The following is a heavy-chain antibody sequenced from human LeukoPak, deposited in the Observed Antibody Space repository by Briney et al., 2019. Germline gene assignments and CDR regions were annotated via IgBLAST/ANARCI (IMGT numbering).Heavy chain of an antibody. J-gene: IGHJ4*02. CDR2: ISGSGGST. CDR3: AKGHGYCSSTSCYGVFQY. Sequence: GGSLRLSCEASGFSFSDNAMSWVRQAPGKGLEWVSAISGSGGSTYYADSVKGRFTISRDNSKNTLYLQMNSLRAEDTAVYYCAKGHGYCSSTSCYGVFQYWGQGTLVTVSS. CDR1: GFSFSDNA. V-gene: IGHV3-23*01. D-gene: IGHD2-2*01.